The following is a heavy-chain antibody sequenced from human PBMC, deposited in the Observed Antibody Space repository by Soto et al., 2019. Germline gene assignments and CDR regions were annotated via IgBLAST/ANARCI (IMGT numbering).Heavy chain of an antibody. CDR3: AKGSPYEYVWGSSRYYFDH. Sequence: SETLSLTCAVSGDSISSYSWNLIRQTAGRGLEWIGRVYPSGHAQYRSSFETRVTVSVDMSTNQLFLELRSVTAEDTAVYYCAKGSPYEYVWGSSRYYFDHWGQGARVTVSS. D-gene: IGHD3-16*02. CDR2: VYPSGHA. CDR1: GDSISSYS. V-gene: IGHV4-4*07. J-gene: IGHJ4*02.